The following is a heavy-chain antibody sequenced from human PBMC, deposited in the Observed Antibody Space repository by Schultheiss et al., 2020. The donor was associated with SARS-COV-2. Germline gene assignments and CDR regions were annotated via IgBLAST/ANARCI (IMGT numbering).Heavy chain of an antibody. CDR2: INHSGST. D-gene: IGHD6-13*01. J-gene: IGHJ4*02. CDR3: ARFIAAAGGAWN. CDR1: GGSFRGYY. Sequence: GSLRLSCAVYGGSFRGYYWSWIRQPPGKGLEWIGEINHSGSTNYNPSLKSRVTISVDTSKNQFSLKLSSVTAADTAVYYCARFIAAAGGAWNWGQGTLVTVSS. V-gene: IGHV4-34*01.